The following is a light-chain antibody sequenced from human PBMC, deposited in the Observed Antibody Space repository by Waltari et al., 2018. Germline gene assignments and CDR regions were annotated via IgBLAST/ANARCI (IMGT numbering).Light chain of an antibody. CDR1: SPNIGNNY. Sequence: QSVLTQPPSVSAAPGQRVTISCSGGSPNIGNNYVSWYRQFPGTAPKLLIYENTERPSVIPGRFSGSKSGTSATLDITGLQAGDEADDYCGTWDSSLSGAVFGGGTHLTVL. J-gene: IGLJ7*01. V-gene: IGLV1-51*02. CDR3: GTWDSSLSGAV. CDR2: ENT.